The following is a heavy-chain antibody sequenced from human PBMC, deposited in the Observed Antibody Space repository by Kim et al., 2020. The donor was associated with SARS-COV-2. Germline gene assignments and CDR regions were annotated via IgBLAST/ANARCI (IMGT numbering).Heavy chain of an antibody. Sequence: GGSLRLSCAASGFTFSSYSMNWVRQAPGKGLEWVSSISSSSSYIYYADSVKGRFTISRDNAKNSLYLQMNSLRAEATAVYYCASVLPLAVSWGGGYYFDYWGQGTLVTVSS. D-gene: IGHD6-19*01. J-gene: IGHJ4*02. CDR3: ASVLPLAVSWGGGYYFDY. CDR1: GFTFSSYS. CDR2: ISSSSSYI. V-gene: IGHV3-21*01.